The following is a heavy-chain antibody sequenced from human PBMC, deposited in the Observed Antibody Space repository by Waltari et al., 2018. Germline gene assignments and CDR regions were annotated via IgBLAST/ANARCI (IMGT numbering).Heavy chain of an antibody. CDR1: GFTFSSYS. CDR3: ARVSRTVTLFFDY. CDR2: ISSISSTI. V-gene: IGHV3-48*01. J-gene: IGHJ4*02. Sequence: EVQLVESGGGLVQPGGSLRLSCAASGFTFSSYSLNWVSRAPGKGLDWVSYISSISSTIYYADSVKGRFTISRDNAKNSLYLQMNSLRAEDTAVYYCARVSRTVTLFFDYWGQGTLVTVSS. D-gene: IGHD4-17*01.